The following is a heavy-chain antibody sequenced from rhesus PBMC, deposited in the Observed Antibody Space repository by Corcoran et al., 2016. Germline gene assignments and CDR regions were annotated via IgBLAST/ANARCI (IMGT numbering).Heavy chain of an antibody. V-gene: IGHV4-65*01. CDR1: GDSVSSSNW. J-gene: IGHJ6*01. CDR2: ISGSSGST. Sequence: QVQLQESGPGLVKPSETLSLTCAVSGDSVSSSNWWSWIRQPPGKGLEWIGYISGSSGSTYYNPSLKSRVTISTDTSKNQFSLKLSSVTAADTAVYYCARGRYSGYSYGLDSWGQGVVVTVSS. D-gene: IGHD5-24*01. CDR3: ARGRYSGYSYGLDS.